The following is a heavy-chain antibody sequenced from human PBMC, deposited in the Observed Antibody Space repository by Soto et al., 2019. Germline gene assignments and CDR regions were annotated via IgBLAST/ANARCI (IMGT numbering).Heavy chain of an antibody. CDR2: INPSGGST. D-gene: IGHD2-8*01. J-gene: IGHJ4*02. Sequence: ASVKVSCKASGYTFTSYYMHWVRQAPGQGLEWMGIINPSGGSTSYAQKFQGWVTMTWDTSISTAYMELSRLRSDDTATYYCASSMHLGIHFGFDYWGLGTVVTVSS. V-gene: IGHV1-46*01. CDR3: ASSMHLGIHFGFDY. CDR1: GYTFTSYY.